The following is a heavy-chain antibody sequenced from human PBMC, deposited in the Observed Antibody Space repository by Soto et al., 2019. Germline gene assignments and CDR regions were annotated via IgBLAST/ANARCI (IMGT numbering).Heavy chain of an antibody. Sequence: GGSLRLSCAASGFTFSSYAMHWVRQAPGKGLEWVAVISYDGSNKYYADSVKGRSTISRDNSKNTLYLQMNSLRAEDTAVYYCARDSSYYYDSSGSFDIWGQGTMVTVSS. CDR2: ISYDGSNK. J-gene: IGHJ3*02. CDR3: ARDSSYYYDSSGSFDI. CDR1: GFTFSSYA. D-gene: IGHD3-22*01. V-gene: IGHV3-30-3*01.